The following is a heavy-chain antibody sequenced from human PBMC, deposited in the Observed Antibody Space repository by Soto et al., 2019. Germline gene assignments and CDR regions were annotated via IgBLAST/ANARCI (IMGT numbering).Heavy chain of an antibody. J-gene: IGHJ6*03. CDR3: ARDDNGVSGYYYYYYMDV. Sequence: GGSLRLSCAASGFTFSSYWMSWVRQAPGKGLEWVANIKEDGSEKYYVDSVKGRFTISRDNAKNSLYLQMNSLRAEDTAVYYCARDDNGVSGYYYYYYMDVWGKGTTVTVSS. V-gene: IGHV3-7*01. CDR2: IKEDGSEK. CDR1: GFTFSSYW. D-gene: IGHD2-8*01.